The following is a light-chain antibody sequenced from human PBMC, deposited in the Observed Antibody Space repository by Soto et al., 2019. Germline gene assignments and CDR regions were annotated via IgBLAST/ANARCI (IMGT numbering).Light chain of an antibody. CDR3: QQLNTYPWT. J-gene: IGKJ1*01. CDR1: QGISSY. Sequence: DIQLTQSPSFLSASVGDRVTVTCRASQGISSYLAWYQQEPGKAPKLLIYAASTLQGGVPSRFSGSGSGTEFTLTISSLQPEDFATYYCQQLNTYPWTFGQGTKVEIK. V-gene: IGKV1-9*01. CDR2: AAS.